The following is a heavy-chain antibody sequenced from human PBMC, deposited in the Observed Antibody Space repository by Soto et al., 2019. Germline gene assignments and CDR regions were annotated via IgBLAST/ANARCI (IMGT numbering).Heavy chain of an antibody. CDR1: GFTFDDYA. CDR3: EKDIGYRSIAVAGLNWFAP. V-gene: IGHV3-9*01. CDR2: ISWNSGSI. D-gene: IGHD6-19*01. J-gene: IGHJ5*02. Sequence: GGSLRLSCAASGFTFDDYAMHWFRQAPGKGLEWVSGISWNSGSIGYADSVKGRFTISRDNAKNSLYLQMNSLRAEDTALYYCEKDIGYRSIAVAGLNWFAPWGQGNLVTVSS.